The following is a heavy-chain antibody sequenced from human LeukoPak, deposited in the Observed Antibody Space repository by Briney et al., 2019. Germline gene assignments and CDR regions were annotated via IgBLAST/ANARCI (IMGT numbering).Heavy chain of an antibody. D-gene: IGHD4-17*01. CDR2: IIPIFGTA. CDR1: GGTFSSYA. V-gene: IGHV1-69*05. Sequence: EASVKVSCKASGGTFSSYAISWVRQAPGQGLEWMGRIIPIFGTANYAHKFQGRVTITTDESTSTAYMELSSLRSEDTAVYYCARDDPFTVFDPWGQGTLVTVSS. J-gene: IGHJ5*02. CDR3: ARDDPFTVFDP.